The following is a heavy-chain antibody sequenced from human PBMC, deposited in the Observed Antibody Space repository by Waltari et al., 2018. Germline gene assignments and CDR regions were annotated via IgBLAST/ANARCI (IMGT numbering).Heavy chain of an antibody. CDR2: IYYSGSN. D-gene: IGHD3-3*01. CDR3: ARDGRNYDFWSGYYDAFDI. J-gene: IGHJ3*02. Sequence: QVQLQESGPGLVKPSETLSLTCTVSGGSISSYYWSWIRQPPGKGLEWIGYIYYSGSNNHNPSLKSRVTISVDTSKNQFSLKLSSVTAADTAVYYCARDGRNYDFWSGYYDAFDIWGQGTMVTVSS. V-gene: IGHV4-59*01. CDR1: GGSISSYY.